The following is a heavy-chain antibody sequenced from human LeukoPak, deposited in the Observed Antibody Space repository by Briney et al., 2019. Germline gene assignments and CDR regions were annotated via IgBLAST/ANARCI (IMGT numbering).Heavy chain of an antibody. Sequence: SETLSLTCAVSGGSISSSNSYWGWLRQPPGKGLEWIATIHDSGSTYYNSSLKSRVTISVDRSKNQFSLKLTSVTAADTALYYCVRLWEFWGQGTLVTVSS. V-gene: IGHV4-39*01. CDR1: GGSISSSNSY. CDR3: VRLWEF. CDR2: IHDSGST. J-gene: IGHJ4*02. D-gene: IGHD1-26*01.